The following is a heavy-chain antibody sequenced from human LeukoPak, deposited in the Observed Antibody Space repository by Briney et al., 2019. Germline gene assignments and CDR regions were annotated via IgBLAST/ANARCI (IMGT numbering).Heavy chain of an antibody. J-gene: IGHJ4*02. CDR3: ARPLGPRNTVTTPAPFDY. D-gene: IGHD4-17*01. CDR2: INSDGSST. V-gene: IGHV3-74*01. CDR1: GFTFNNSW. Sequence: PGGSLRLSCAASGFTFNNSWMHWVRQAPGKGLMWVSRINSDGSSTSYADAVKGRFTISRDNAKNTLYLQMNSLRGEDTAVYYCARPLGPRNTVTTPAPFDYWGQGTVVTVSS.